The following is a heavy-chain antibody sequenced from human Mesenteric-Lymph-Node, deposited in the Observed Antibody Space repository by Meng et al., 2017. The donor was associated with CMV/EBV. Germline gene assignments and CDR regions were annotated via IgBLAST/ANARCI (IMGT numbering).Heavy chain of an antibody. CDR1: GFTFSSSW. Sequence: GGSLRLSCAASGFTFSSSWMHWVCQAPEKGLEWVADIKCDGSEKYYVDSVKGRLTISRDNAKNSLYLQVNSLRAEDTAVYYCARGNINDFWSYYGLDVWGQGTTVTVSS. CDR3: ARGNINDFWSYYGLDV. V-gene: IGHV3-52*01. D-gene: IGHD3-3*01. CDR2: IKCDGSEK. J-gene: IGHJ6*02.